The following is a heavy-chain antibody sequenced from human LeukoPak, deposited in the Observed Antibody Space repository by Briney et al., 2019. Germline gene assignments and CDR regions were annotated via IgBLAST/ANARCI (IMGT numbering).Heavy chain of an antibody. CDR3: AKDNRVLLWFGEPDYYMDV. J-gene: IGHJ6*03. D-gene: IGHD3-10*01. CDR2: ISSSATST. CDR1: GFSFSSYE. V-gene: IGHV3-48*03. Sequence: GGSLRLSCSASGFSFSSYEMNWVRQAPGKGLEWVSHISSSATSTYYADSVKGRFTISRDNSKNTLYLQMNSLRAEDTAVYYCAKDNRVLLWFGEPDYYMDVWGKGTTVTISS.